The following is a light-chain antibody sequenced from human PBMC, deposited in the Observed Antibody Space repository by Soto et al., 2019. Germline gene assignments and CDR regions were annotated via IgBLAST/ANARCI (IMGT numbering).Light chain of an antibody. CDR3: SSYATGSTVV. V-gene: IGLV2-14*03. CDR1: SSDVGGYNF. J-gene: IGLJ1*01. Sequence: QSALTQPASVSGSPGQSITISCTGTSSDVGGYNFVHWYQHQGKVPKLIIHDVTYRPSGVSNRFSGSKSGNTASLTISGLQADDEADYYCSSYATGSTVVFGTGNKVTVL. CDR2: DVT.